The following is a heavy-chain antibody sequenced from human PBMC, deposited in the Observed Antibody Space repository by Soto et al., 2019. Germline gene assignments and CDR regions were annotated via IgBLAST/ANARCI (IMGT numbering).Heavy chain of an antibody. Sequence: PSETLSLTCTVSGASISNYYWSWIRQPPGKGLEWIGYIYSSGSTHYNPSLQSRVTISIDTSKNQVSLKVNSVTAADTAVYYCARDHPHSYGVYYFDYWGQGTLVTVSS. J-gene: IGHJ4*02. CDR3: ARDHPHSYGVYYFDY. CDR2: IYSSGST. D-gene: IGHD5-18*01. V-gene: IGHV4-59*01. CDR1: GASISNYY.